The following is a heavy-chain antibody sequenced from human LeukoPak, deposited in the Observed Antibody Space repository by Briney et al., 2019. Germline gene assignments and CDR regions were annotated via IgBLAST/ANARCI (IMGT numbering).Heavy chain of an antibody. Sequence: GGSLILSCAASGFTFSSYAMHWVRQAPGKGLEYVSAISSNGGSTYYANSVKGRFTISRDNSKNTLYLQMGSLRAEDMAVYYCARDGLECSSTSCYGDYWGQGTLVTVSS. J-gene: IGHJ4*02. CDR1: GFTFSSYA. CDR3: ARDGLECSSTSCYGDY. V-gene: IGHV3-64*01. D-gene: IGHD2-2*01. CDR2: ISSNGGST.